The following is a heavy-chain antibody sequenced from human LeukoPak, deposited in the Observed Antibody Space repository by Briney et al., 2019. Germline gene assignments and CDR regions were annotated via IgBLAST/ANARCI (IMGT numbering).Heavy chain of an antibody. CDR1: GFTCSSYA. Sequence: GGSLRLSRAASGFTCSSYAMHWVRQAPGKGLEWVAFIRYDGSNKYYADSVKGRFTISRDNSKNTLYLQMNSLRAEDTAVYYCAKDDSSSWYWPNYYFDYWGQGTLVTVSS. CDR2: IRYDGSNK. V-gene: IGHV3-30*02. J-gene: IGHJ4*02. D-gene: IGHD6-13*01. CDR3: AKDDSSSWYWPNYYFDY.